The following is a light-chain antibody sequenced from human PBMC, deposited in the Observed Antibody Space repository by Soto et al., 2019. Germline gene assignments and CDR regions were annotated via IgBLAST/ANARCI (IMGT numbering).Light chain of an antibody. CDR1: QDIINY. V-gene: IGKV1-5*01. J-gene: IGKJ1*01. Sequence: DIQMTQSPSSLSASVGDRVTITCQASQDIINYLNWYQQKPGKAPKLLIYDVSSLESGVPSRFSGSGSGTEFTLTISSLQPDDFATYYCQQYNSYRTFGQGTKVDI. CDR2: DVS. CDR3: QQYNSYRT.